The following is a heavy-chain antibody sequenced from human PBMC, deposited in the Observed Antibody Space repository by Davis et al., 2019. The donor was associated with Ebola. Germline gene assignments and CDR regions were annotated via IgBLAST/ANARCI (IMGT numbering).Heavy chain of an antibody. CDR3: AKDKTTVTQYWYLDL. CDR2: ISTNGENT. J-gene: IGHJ2*01. V-gene: IGHV3-64*04. CDR1: GFTFSSYA. D-gene: IGHD4-17*01. Sequence: GESLKISCSASGFTFSSYAMHWVRQAPGKGLESVSRISTNGENTYYAESVKGRFTISRDNAKNTLYLQMNSLRAEDTALYYCAKDKTTVTQYWYLDLWGRGTLVTVSS.